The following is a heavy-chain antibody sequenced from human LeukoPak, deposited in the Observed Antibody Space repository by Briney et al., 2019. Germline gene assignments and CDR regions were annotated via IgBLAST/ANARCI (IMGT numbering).Heavy chain of an antibody. V-gene: IGHV3-30*18. J-gene: IGHJ6*02. D-gene: IGHD2-15*01. Sequence: GGSLRLSCTASKFTFSSYGMHWVRQAPGRGLEWVATIAYDGINKYYRDSVKGRFTISRGNSKNSLYLQMSSLKPEDTAVYYCAKDRSRCSGGTCYLFGMDVWGQGTTVTVSS. CDR3: AKDRSRCSGGTCYLFGMDV. CDR1: KFTFSSYG. CDR2: IAYDGINK.